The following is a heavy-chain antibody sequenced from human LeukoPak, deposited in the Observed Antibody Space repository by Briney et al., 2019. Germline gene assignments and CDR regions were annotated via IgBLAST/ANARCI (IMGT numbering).Heavy chain of an antibody. Sequence: PGGSLRLSCAASGFTVSSNYMSWVRQAPGKGLEWVSVIYSGGSTYYADSVKGRFTISRDNSKNTVYLQMNSLRAEDTAVYYCAKGGYDFWSGFSYMDVWGKGTTVTVSS. CDR1: GFTVSSNY. V-gene: IGHV3-53*01. CDR3: AKGGYDFWSGFSYMDV. D-gene: IGHD3-3*01. CDR2: IYSGGST. J-gene: IGHJ6*03.